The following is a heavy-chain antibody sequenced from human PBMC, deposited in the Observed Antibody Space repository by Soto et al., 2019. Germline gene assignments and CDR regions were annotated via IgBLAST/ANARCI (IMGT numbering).Heavy chain of an antibody. CDR3: TKLPWADYGGIFDP. D-gene: IGHD4-17*01. CDR2: IYYTGTT. J-gene: IGHJ5*02. V-gene: IGHV4-59*01. Sequence: SETLSLTCTVSGGSISSYYWSWIRQPPGKGLEWIGYIYYTGTTNYNPSLKSRVTISVDTSKNQFSLKLSSVTTADTAMYYCTKLPWADYGGIFDPWGQGTLVTVSS. CDR1: GGSISSYY.